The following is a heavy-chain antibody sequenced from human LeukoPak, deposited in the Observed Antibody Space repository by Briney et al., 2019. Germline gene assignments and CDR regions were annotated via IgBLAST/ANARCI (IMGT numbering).Heavy chain of an antibody. CDR3: ARDLSLIVVVTAFDY. CDR1: GFTFSSYS. V-gene: IGHV3-48*04. D-gene: IGHD2-21*02. CDR2: ISSTGSTI. Sequence: GGSLRLSCAASGFTFSSYSLSWVRQAPGKGLEWLSYISSTGSTIYYADSVKGRFTISRDNAKNSLYLQMNSLRAEDTAVYYCARDLSLIVVVTAFDYWGQGTLVTVSS. J-gene: IGHJ4*02.